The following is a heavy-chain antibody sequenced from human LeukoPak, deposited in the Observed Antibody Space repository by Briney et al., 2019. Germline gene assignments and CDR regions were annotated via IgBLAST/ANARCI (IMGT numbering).Heavy chain of an antibody. J-gene: IGHJ4*02. Sequence: QSGGSLRLSCAASGFTFSDFYMSWIRQAPGKGLEWLSYISSSGSTIYCADSVKGRFTISRDNAKNSVYLQMNSLSAEDTAVYYCAGRAMWELPPSYWGQGTLVTVSS. D-gene: IGHD1-26*01. CDR1: GFTFSDFY. CDR2: ISSSGSTI. V-gene: IGHV3-11*01. CDR3: AGRAMWELPPSY.